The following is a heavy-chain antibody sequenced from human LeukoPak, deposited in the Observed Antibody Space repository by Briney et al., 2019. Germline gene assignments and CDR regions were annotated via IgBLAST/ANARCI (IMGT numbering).Heavy chain of an antibody. D-gene: IGHD1-1*01. V-gene: IGHV4-59*01. J-gene: IGHJ4*02. CDR3: ARLRNGGEEDY. CDR1: GGSISSYY. CDR2: IYYSGST. Sequence: SGTLSLTCTVSGGSISSYYWSWIRQPPGKGLEWIGYIYYSGSTNYNPSLKSRVTISVDTSKNQFSLKLSSVTAADTAVYYCARLRNGGEEDYWGQGTLVTVSS.